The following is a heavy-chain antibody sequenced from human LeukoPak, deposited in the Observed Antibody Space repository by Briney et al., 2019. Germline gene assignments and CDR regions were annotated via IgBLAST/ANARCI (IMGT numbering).Heavy chain of an antibody. CDR3: ASGLVGATTDY. J-gene: IGHJ4*02. CDR2: IYTSGST. Sequence: SQTLSLTCTVSGGSISSGSYYWSWIRQPAGKGLEWIGRIYTSGSTNYSPSLKSRVTISVDTSKNQFSLKLSSVTAADTAVYYCASGLVGATTDYWGQGTLVTVSS. D-gene: IGHD1-26*01. CDR1: GGSISSGSYY. V-gene: IGHV4-61*02.